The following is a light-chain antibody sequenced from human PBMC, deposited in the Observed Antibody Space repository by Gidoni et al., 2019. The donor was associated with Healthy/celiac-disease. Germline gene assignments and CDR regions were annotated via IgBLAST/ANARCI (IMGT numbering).Light chain of an antibody. CDR2: AAS. CDR1: QGISSY. V-gene: IGKV1-9*01. CDR3: QQLNSYPYLT. J-gene: IGKJ4*01. Sequence: IPLTPSPSSLSASVGDRVTITCRASQGISSYLDWYHQKPGKAPKLLIYAASTLQSGVPSRFSGSGSGTDFTLTISSLQPEDFATYYCQQLNSYPYLTFGGGTKVEIK.